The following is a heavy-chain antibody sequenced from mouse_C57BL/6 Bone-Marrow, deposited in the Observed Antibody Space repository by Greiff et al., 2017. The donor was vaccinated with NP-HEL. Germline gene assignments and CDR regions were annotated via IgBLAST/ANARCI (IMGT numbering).Heavy chain of an antibody. J-gene: IGHJ3*01. CDR1: GYTFTGYW. CDR2: ILPGSGSN. CDR3: ARGAAQATMAD. D-gene: IGHD3-2*02. Sequence: VQLQQSGAELMKPGASVKLSCKATGYTFTGYWIAWVKQRPGHGLEWIGVILPGSGSNNYNETFKGKGTFTADTSSNTDYMQLSSRTTEDSAIYDCARGAAQATMADGGQGTLVTVSA. V-gene: IGHV1-9*01.